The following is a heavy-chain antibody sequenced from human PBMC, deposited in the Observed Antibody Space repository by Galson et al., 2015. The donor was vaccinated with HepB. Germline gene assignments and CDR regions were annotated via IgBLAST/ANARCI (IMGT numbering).Heavy chain of an antibody. CDR3: VVGYCSSTNCHPGDVYYYYGLDV. CDR2: ISNDGANT. D-gene: IGHD2-2*01. CDR1: GFPFSSYA. J-gene: IGHJ6*02. Sequence: SLRLSCAASGFPFSSYAMHWVRQAPGKGLESVSTISNDGANTYYADSVKGRFTISRDNSKNTLYLQMSSLRGDDTAVYYCVVGYCSSTNCHPGDVYYYYGLDVWGQGTTVTVSS. V-gene: IGHV3-64D*06.